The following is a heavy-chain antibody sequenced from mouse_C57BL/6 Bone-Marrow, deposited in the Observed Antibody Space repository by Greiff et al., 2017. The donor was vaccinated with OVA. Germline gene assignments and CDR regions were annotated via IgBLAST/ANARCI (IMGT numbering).Heavy chain of an antibody. D-gene: IGHD1-1*01. CDR3: ARRYYGSSHYFDY. J-gene: IGHJ2*01. CDR1: GYTFTDYY. Sequence: QVQLQQSGAELVRPGASVKLSCKASGYTFTDYYINWVKQRPGQGLEWIARIYPGSGNTYYNEKFKGKATLTAEKSSSTAYMQLSSLTSEDSAVYFCARRYYGSSHYFDYWGQGTTLTVSS. V-gene: IGHV1-76*01. CDR2: IYPGSGNT.